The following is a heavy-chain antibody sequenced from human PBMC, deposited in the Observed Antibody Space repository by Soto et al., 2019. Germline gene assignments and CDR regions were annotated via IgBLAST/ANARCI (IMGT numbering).Heavy chain of an antibody. D-gene: IGHD6-13*01. J-gene: IGHJ4*02. CDR1: GFTFSSYA. V-gene: IGHV3-30-3*01. Sequence: AGGSLRLSCAASGFTFSSYAMHWVRQAPGKGLEWVAVISYDGSNKYYADSVKGRFTISRDNSKNTLYLQMNSLRAEDTAVYYCARDRAAAGYFDYWGQGTLVTVSS. CDR2: ISYDGSNK. CDR3: ARDRAAAGYFDY.